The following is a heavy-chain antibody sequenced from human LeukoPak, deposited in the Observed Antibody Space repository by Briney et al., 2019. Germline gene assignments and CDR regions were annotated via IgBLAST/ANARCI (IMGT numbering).Heavy chain of an antibody. CDR2: ISWNSGSI. D-gene: IGHD6-13*01. CDR3: AKDKEDSSSWYYFDY. Sequence: GGSLRLSCAASGFTFDDYAMHWVRQAPGKGLEWVSSISWNSGSIGYADSVKGRFTISRDNAKNSLYLQMNSLRAEDTALYYCAKDKEDSSSWYYFDYWGQGTLVTVSS. CDR1: GFTFDDYA. J-gene: IGHJ4*02. V-gene: IGHV3-9*01.